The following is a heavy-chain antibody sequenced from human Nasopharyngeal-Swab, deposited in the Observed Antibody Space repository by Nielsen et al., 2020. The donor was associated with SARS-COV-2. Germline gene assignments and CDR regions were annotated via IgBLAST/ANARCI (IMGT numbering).Heavy chain of an antibody. Sequence: GESLKISCAASGFTFSSYGMHWVRQAPGKGLEWGAVISYDGSNKYYADSVKGRFTISRDNSKNTLYLQMNSLRAEDTAVYYCAKYGLRGWFGEFIDYWGQGTLVTVSS. CDR2: ISYDGSNK. V-gene: IGHV3-30*18. CDR3: AKYGLRGWFGEFIDY. D-gene: IGHD3-10*01. CDR1: GFTFSSYG. J-gene: IGHJ4*02.